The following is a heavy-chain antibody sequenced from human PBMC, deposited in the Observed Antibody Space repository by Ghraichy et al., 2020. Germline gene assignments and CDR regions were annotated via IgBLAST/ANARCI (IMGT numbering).Heavy chain of an antibody. CDR1: GFTFSSYW. CDR2: IKQDGSEK. Sequence: GGSLRLSCATSGFTFSSYWMSWVRQAPGKGLEWVANIKQDGSEKYYVDSVKGRFTISRDNAKNSLYLQMNSLRAEDTAVYYCARVPPLRYFDWLLFDYYYGMDVWGQGTTVTVSS. D-gene: IGHD3-9*01. CDR3: ARVPPLRYFDWLLFDYYYGMDV. V-gene: IGHV3-7*01. J-gene: IGHJ6*02.